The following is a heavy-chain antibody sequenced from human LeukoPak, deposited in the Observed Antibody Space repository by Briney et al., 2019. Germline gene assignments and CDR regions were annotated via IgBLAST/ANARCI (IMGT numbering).Heavy chain of an antibody. CDR1: GFTFSSYW. V-gene: IGHV3-7*01. D-gene: IGHD1-26*01. J-gene: IGHJ4*02. Sequence: GGSLRLSCAASGFTFSSYWMSWLRQAPGKGLEWVANIKQDGSEKYYVDSVKGRFTISRDNAKNSLYLQMNSLRAEDTAVYYCASQLEWELPWLDYWGQGTLVTVSS. CDR3: ASQLEWELPWLDY. CDR2: IKQDGSEK.